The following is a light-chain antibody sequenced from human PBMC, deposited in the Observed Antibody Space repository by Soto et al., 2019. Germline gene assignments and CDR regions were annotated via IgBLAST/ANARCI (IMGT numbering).Light chain of an antibody. CDR1: SSDIGGYSY. Sequence: QSALTQPASVSGSPGQSITISCAGTSSDIGGYSYVSWYQHHPGKAPKLMIYEVSNRPSGVSNRFSGSKSGNTASLTISGLQAEDEADYYCSSYTHISAGEAVFGGGTKLTVL. CDR2: EVS. CDR3: SSYTHISAGEAV. J-gene: IGLJ2*01. V-gene: IGLV2-14*01.